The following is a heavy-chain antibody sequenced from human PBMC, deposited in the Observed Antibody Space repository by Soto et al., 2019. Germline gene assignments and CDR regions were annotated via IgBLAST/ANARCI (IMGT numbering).Heavy chain of an antibody. CDR3: AHIMIKWGDVSAHDAFDM. D-gene: IGHD3-16*01. CDR2: LYWDHYS. V-gene: IGHV2-5*02. CDR1: GFSLITSIVG. Sequence: QITLKEAGPTLLNPTQTLTLTCSFSGFSLITSIVGVALNRQPPGKALEGLAILYWDHYSRYRPSLKTSLLITKGTSKNNLVLTMTNLDPEDTATYYCAHIMIKWGDVSAHDAFDMWGQVTMVTVAS. J-gene: IGHJ3*02.